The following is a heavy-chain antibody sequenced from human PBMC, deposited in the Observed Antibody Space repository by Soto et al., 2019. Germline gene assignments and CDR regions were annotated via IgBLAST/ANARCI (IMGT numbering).Heavy chain of an antibody. Sequence: QVQLVQSGAEVKKPRASVKVTCNASGYTFTSSGMSWGRQAPGRGLVWMGWISAHTGSSEYTQRFQGRITITTDISTSTAYMELRSLRSDDTAVYYCARPLFDQGSDNRGYSFDSLDFWGPGTLVTVSS. CDR1: GYTFTSSG. V-gene: IGHV1-18*01. J-gene: IGHJ3*01. CDR2: ISAHTGSS. CDR3: ARPLFDQGSDNRGYSFDSLDF. D-gene: IGHD3-22*01.